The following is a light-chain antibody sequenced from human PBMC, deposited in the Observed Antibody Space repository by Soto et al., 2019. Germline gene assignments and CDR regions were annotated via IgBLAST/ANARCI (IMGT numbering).Light chain of an antibody. CDR3: HQYKSYSI. V-gene: IGKV1-5*01. CDR2: DAS. J-gene: IGKJ3*01. Sequence: DIQMTQSPSTVSASVGDRITITCRASESVHNWLAWYQQKPGKAPKLLIYDASFQSAVPSRFSGTGFGTEFTLTITSLQSDDSATYYCHQYKSYSIFGPGTKVDIK. CDR1: ESVHNW.